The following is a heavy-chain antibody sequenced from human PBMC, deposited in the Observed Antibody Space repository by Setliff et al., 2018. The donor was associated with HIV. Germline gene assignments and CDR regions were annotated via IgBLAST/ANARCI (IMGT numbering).Heavy chain of an antibody. V-gene: IGHV4-34*01. CDR3: AGGRADAWEVLDS. J-gene: IGHJ4*02. D-gene: IGHD1-26*01. Sequence: TSETLSLTCGVFGGSFSNYFWTWMRQPPGKGLEWIGEFRLSGGTNYNYNPSLETRVTISVDTSKNQFSLKLNSVTAADTAFYYCAGGRADAWEVLDSWGRGTLVTISS. CDR2: FRLSGGT. CDR1: GGSFSNYF.